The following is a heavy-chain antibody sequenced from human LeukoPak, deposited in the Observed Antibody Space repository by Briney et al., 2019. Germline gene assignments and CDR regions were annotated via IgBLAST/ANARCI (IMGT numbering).Heavy chain of an antibody. CDR2: INHSGST. J-gene: IGHJ4*02. CDR1: GGSFSGYY. D-gene: IGHD3-22*01. V-gene: IGHV4-34*01. Sequence: KPSETLSLTCAVYGGSFSGYYWSWIRQPPVKGLEWIGEINHSGSTNYNPSLKSRVTISVDTSKNQFSLKLSSVTAADTAVYYCARGKFDSSGYYPYYFDYWGQGTLDTVSS. CDR3: ARGKFDSSGYYPYYFDY.